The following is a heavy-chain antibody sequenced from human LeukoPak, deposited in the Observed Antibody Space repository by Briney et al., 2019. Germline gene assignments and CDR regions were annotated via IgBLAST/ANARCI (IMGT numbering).Heavy chain of an antibody. CDR1: GGSISSGDYY. D-gene: IGHD2-15*01. Sequence: PSQTLSLTCTVSGGSISSGDYYWSWVRQPPGKGLEWIGYIYYSGSTYYNPSLKSRVTISVDKSKNQFSLKLSSVTAADTAVYYCARGSSSGGTLGFDYWGQGTLVTVSS. J-gene: IGHJ4*02. CDR2: IYYSGST. V-gene: IGHV4-30-4*01. CDR3: ARGSSSGGTLGFDY.